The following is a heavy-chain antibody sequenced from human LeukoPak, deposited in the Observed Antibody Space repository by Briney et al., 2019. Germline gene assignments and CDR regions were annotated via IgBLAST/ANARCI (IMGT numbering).Heavy chain of an antibody. CDR1: GFTFSSYE. Sequence: GGSLRLSCSASGFTFSSYEVNWVRQAPGKGLEWVSYISSGGVTIYYADSVKGRFTVSRDNTRNSLFLQMSSLRAEDTAVYYCARVSGSSWYYDYWGQGTLVTVSS. D-gene: IGHD6-13*01. J-gene: IGHJ4*02. CDR2: ISSGGVTI. CDR3: ARVSGSSWYYDY. V-gene: IGHV3-48*03.